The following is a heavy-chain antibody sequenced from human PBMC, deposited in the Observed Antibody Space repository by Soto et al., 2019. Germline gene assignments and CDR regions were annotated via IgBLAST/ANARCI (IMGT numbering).Heavy chain of an antibody. Sequence: SVKVSCKPSRATSFSYAIRWVRQASGQGLEWMGGITPIFGIANYAQKIPGRVTITADQSTSTAYMKLSSQRAADMVVYYCERAKHGIENYSGNYNCYGMDVWGQGTRVTVYS. CDR3: ERAKHGIENYSGNYNCYGMDV. J-gene: IGHJ6*02. CDR2: ITPIFGIA. CDR1: RATSFSYA. V-gene: IGHV1-69*10. D-gene: IGHD1-26*01.